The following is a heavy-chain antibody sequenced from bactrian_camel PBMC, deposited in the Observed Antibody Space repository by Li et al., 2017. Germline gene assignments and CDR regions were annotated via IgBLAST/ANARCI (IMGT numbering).Heavy chain of an antibody. J-gene: IGHJ6*01. V-gene: IGHV3S1*01. CDR2: VDSVGGST. CDR1: GYDH. D-gene: IGHD5*01. Sequence: HVQLVESGGGSVEPGGSLRLSCVHNGYDHMAWFRQISGKEREGVAAVDSVGGSTYADSVKGRFTISKDNDKNILYLQMDSLTPEDTGTYRCAASWDVTAPAALGRISSPEFGYWGEGTQVTVS. CDR3: AASWDVTAPAALGRISSPEFGY.